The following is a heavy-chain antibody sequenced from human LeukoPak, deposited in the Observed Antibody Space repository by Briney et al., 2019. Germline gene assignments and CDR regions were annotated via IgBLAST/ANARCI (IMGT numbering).Heavy chain of an antibody. J-gene: IGHJ5*02. Sequence: GGSLTLSCAAAGFTFSSYWMKWVRQAPGKGLVWVSSIKSDGSGTTYADSVKGRFTISRDNAKNTLYLQMNSLGDEDTAVYYCARETSYRFDPWGQGTLVIVSS. CDR1: GFTFSSYW. CDR2: IKSDGSGT. V-gene: IGHV3-74*01. CDR3: ARETSYRFDP.